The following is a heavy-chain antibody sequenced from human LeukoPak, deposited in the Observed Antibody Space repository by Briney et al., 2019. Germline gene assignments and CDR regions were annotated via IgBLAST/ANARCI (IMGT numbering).Heavy chain of an antibody. J-gene: IGHJ5*02. V-gene: IGHV3-23*01. CDR3: AKDRHAPGRYCSSTICFPFDP. CDR2: ISGSGGST. CDR1: GLTFSSYA. Sequence: GGSLRLSCAASGLTFSSYAMSWVRQAPGKGLEWVSVISGSGGSTSYADSVKGRFTISRDNSKSTLYLQMNSLRAEDTAVYYCAKDRHAPGRYCSSTICFPFDPWGQGTLVTVSS. D-gene: IGHD2-2*01.